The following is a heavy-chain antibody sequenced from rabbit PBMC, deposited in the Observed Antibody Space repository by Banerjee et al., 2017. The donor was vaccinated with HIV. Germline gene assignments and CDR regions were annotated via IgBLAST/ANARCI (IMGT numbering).Heavy chain of an antibody. CDR1: GFDFSSTYY. D-gene: IGHD6-1*01. V-gene: IGHV1S40*01. CDR3: ARGDYSYGYVGDAYFSL. Sequence: QSLEESGGGLVQPEGSLTLTCKASGFDFSSTYYMCWVRQAPGKGLEWIACIVTSNGNLVYASWAGGRFTISKTSSTTVTLQMTSLTAADTATYFCARGDYSYGYVGDAYFSLWGPGTLVTVS. CDR2: IVTSNGNL. J-gene: IGHJ4*01.